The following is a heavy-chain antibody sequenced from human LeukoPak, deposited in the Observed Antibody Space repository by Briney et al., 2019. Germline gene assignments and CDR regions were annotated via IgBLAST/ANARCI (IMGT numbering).Heavy chain of an antibody. Sequence: PRGSLRLSCAASGFTFSSYSMNWVRQAPGKGLEWVSYISSSSSTIYYADSVKGRFTISRDNAKNSLYLQMNSLRAEDTALYYCARAPGVRYYYYMDVWGKGTTVTVSS. V-gene: IGHV3-48*01. CDR1: GFTFSSYS. D-gene: IGHD2-8*01. CDR2: ISSSSSTI. CDR3: ARAPGVRYYYYMDV. J-gene: IGHJ6*03.